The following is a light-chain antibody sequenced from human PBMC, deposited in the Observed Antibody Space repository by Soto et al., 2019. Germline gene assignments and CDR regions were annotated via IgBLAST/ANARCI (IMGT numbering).Light chain of an antibody. Sequence: DIQVTQSPSTLSASVGDRVTITCRASQSISSWLAWYQQKPGKAPKLLIQKASSLESGVPSRFSGSGSGTEFTLTISSLQPNDFATYYCQQYKSYEWTFGQGTKVEIK. J-gene: IGKJ1*01. V-gene: IGKV1-5*03. CDR3: QQYKSYEWT. CDR2: KAS. CDR1: QSISSW.